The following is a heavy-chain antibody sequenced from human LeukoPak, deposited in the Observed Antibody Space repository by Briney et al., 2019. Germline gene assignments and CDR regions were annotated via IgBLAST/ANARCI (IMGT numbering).Heavy chain of an antibody. Sequence: ASVKVSCKASGYTFTLYTMHWVRQAPGQRLEWMGWINAGNGNTKYSQKFQGRVTITRDTSTSTAYMELSSLRSGDTAVYYCARALEYTYGPDVFDIWGQGTMVTVSS. V-gene: IGHV1-3*01. CDR3: ARALEYTYGPDVFDI. CDR2: INAGNGNT. D-gene: IGHD5-18*01. CDR1: GYTFTLYT. J-gene: IGHJ3*02.